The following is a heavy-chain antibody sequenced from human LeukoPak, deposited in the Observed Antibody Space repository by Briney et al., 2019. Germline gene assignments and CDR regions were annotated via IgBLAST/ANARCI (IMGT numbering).Heavy chain of an antibody. CDR1: GFTFSSYW. Sequence: GGSLRLSCAASGFTFSSYWMSWVRQAPGKGLEWVANIKQDGSEKYYVDSVKGRFTISRDNAKNSLYLQMNSLRAEDTALYYCARNNDYGDYRGAFDIWGQGTMVTVSS. V-gene: IGHV3-7*03. J-gene: IGHJ3*02. CDR2: IKQDGSEK. CDR3: ARNNDYGDYRGAFDI. D-gene: IGHD4-17*01.